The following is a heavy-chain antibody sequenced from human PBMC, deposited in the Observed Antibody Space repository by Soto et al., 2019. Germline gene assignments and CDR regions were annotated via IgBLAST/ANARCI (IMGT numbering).Heavy chain of an antibody. J-gene: IGHJ3*02. V-gene: IGHV3-21*01. CDR3: AGATDAFDI. CDR1: GFTFSSYS. CDR2: VSSSSSSI. Sequence: PGGSLRLSCAASGFTFSSYSMNWVRQAPGKGLEWVSSVSSSSSSIYYADAVKGRFTISRDNAKNSLYLQMNSLRAEDTAVYYCAGATDAFDIWGQGTMVTVSS.